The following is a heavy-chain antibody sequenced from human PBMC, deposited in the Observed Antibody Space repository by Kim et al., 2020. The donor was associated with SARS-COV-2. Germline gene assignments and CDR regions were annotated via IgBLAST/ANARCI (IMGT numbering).Heavy chain of an antibody. CDR1: GYTLTELS. D-gene: IGHD6-6*01. J-gene: IGHJ5*02. CDR2: FDPEDGET. Sequence: ASVKVSCKFSGYTLTELSMHWVRQAPGKGLEWMGGFDPEDGETIYAQKFQGRVTMTEDTSTDTAYMELSSLRSEDTAVYYCATTTAYSSSAWFDPWGQGTLVTVSS. V-gene: IGHV1-24*01. CDR3: ATTTAYSSSAWFDP.